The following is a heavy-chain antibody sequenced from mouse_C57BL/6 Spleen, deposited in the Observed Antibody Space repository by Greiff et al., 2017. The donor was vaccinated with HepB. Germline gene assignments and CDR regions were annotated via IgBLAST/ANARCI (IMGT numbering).Heavy chain of an antibody. J-gene: IGHJ3*01. CDR1: GFTFSSYA. Sequence: DVKLQESGGGLVKPGGSLKLSCAASGFTFSSYAMSWVRQTPEKRLEWVATISDGGSYTYYPDNVKGRFTISRDNAKNNLYLQMSHLKSEDTAMYYCARERAVYEGFAYWGQGTLVTVSA. V-gene: IGHV5-4*01. CDR2: ISDGGSYT. D-gene: IGHD1-1*01. CDR3: ARERAVYEGFAY.